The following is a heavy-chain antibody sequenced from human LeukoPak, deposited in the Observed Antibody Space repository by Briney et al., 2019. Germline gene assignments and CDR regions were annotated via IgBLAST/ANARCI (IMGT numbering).Heavy chain of an antibody. V-gene: IGHV4-4*02. CDR2: IYHSGST. CDR3: ARLHVNYYFDY. CDR1: GGSISSSNW. J-gene: IGHJ4*02. Sequence: PSGTLSLTCAVSGGSISSSNWWSWVRQPPGKGLEWIGEIYHSGSTYYNPSLKSRVTISVDTSKNQFSLKLGSVTAADTAGYYCARLHVNYYFDYWGQGTLVTVSS.